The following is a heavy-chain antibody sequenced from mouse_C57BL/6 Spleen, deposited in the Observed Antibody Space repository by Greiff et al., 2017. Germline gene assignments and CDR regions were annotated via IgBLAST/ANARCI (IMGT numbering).Heavy chain of an antibody. CDR1: GYTFTSYW. CDR2: INPSNGGT. J-gene: IGHJ2*01. V-gene: IGHV1-53*01. Sequence: VQLQQPGTDLVKPGASVKLSCKASGYTFTSYWMHWVKQRPGQGLEWIGNINPSNGGTNYHEKFKSKATLTVDNSSSTAYMQRSSLTAEDSAGYNGARAGAGYWGQGTTLTVSS. CDR3: ARAGAGY.